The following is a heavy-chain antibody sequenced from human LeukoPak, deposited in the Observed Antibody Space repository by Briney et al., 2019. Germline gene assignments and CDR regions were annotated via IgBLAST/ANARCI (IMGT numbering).Heavy chain of an antibody. CDR1: GFTFSTFG. Sequence: GGSLRLSCATAGFTFSTFGIHWVRQTPGKGLEWAAAIQSDGSKQYYGDSVKGRFTISRDSSKNTVYLQMNSLRDEDTAMYYCARDVDTSIHSSQLDPWGQGTLVTVSS. CDR3: ARDVDTSIHSSQLDP. CDR2: IQSDGSKQ. J-gene: IGHJ5*02. D-gene: IGHD5-18*01. V-gene: IGHV3-33*01.